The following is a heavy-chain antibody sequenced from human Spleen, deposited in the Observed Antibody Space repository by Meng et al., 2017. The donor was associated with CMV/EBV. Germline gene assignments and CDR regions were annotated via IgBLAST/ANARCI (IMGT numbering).Heavy chain of an antibody. CDR1: GFAFSSYN. Sequence: SCADSGFAFSSYNMNWVRQAPGKGLEWVSSISYSSSYIYNANSVKGRFTISRDNAKNSLYLQMNSLRAEDTAVYYCARDGGSSREFDYWGQGTLVTVSS. CDR2: ISYSSSYI. D-gene: IGHD3-16*01. J-gene: IGHJ4*02. V-gene: IGHV3-21*01. CDR3: ARDGGSSREFDY.